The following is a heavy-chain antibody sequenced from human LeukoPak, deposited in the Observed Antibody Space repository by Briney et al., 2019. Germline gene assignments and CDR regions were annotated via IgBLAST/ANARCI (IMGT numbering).Heavy chain of an antibody. J-gene: IGHJ6*03. V-gene: IGHV4-39*07. D-gene: IGHD2-15*01. CDR2: IHYSGST. Sequence: SETPSLTCTVSGGSISSSSYYWGWLRQPPGKGLEWIGSIHYSGSTNYNPSLKSRVTISVDTSKNQFSLRLSSVTAADTAVYYCARGYCSGGSCYSYYYYNYMDVWGKGTTVTVSS. CDR3: ARGYCSGGSCYSYYYYNYMDV. CDR1: GGSISSSSYY.